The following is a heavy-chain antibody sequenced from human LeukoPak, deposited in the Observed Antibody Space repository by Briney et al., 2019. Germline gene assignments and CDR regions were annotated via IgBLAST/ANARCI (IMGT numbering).Heavy chain of an antibody. CDR3: ERVLEDFWSGYPSLVDL. D-gene: IGHD3-3*01. J-gene: IGHJ4*02. V-gene: IGHV3-48*01. CDR1: ALTFSIYR. CDR2: ISSNRNNI. Sequence: PGRSLRLSCAASALTFSIYRMNWVRQAPGKVLEWVSYISSNRNNIYYADSVKNRFTISRHNAKNSLYLQMNSLRAEHTAVYSFERVLEDFWSGYPSLVDLWGEKTRVTVSS.